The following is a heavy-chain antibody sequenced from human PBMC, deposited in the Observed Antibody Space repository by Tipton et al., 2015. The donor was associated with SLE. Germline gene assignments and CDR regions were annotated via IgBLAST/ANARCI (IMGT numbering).Heavy chain of an antibody. V-gene: IGHV3-23*01. CDR2: ISPSGVTT. J-gene: IGHJ4*02. Sequence: SLRLSCEASGFTFSTFAMSWVRQSPGKGLEWVSTISPSGVTTYYADSVKGRFTISRDNSKNTLYLQMNSLRAEDTAVYYCAKDGRYYASSGDRYCFDYWGQGPLVTVSS. D-gene: IGHD3-22*01. CDR1: GFTFSTFA. CDR3: AKDGRYYASSGDRYCFDY.